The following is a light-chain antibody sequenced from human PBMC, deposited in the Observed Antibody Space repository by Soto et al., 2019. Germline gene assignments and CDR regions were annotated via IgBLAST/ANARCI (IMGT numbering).Light chain of an antibody. CDR2: GAS. Sequence: VMTQSPATLSVSPGERVALSCRASQSVSSNLAWYQQKPGQAPRLLIYGASTRPTGVPARFSGSGSGTEFTLTISNLQSEDFAVYHCQQYDKWPRTFGQGTKVDIK. CDR3: QQYDKWPRT. J-gene: IGKJ1*01. V-gene: IGKV3-15*01. CDR1: QSVSSN.